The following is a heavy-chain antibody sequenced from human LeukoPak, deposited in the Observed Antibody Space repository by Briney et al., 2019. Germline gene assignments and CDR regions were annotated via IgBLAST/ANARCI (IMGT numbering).Heavy chain of an antibody. V-gene: IGHV4-59*13. CDR1: SVSTSGAY. CDR3: AGGEGDHHNYVYFFRS. Sequence: ASETLSLTCTVSSVSTSGAYWGWIRQPPGKGLEWIGYISFSGNTKYNASLKSRVSISVDTSKSQFSLRLTSVTAADTAMYYRAGGEGDHHNYVYFFRSWGQGTLVTVSS. D-gene: IGHD4-11*01. J-gene: IGHJ4*02. CDR2: ISFSGNT.